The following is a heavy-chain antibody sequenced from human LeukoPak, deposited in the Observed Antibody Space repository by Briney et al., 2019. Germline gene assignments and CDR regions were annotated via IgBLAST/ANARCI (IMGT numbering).Heavy chain of an antibody. CDR3: AKDMTHYYDSSGQTYFDY. CDR1: GFTFSSYA. Sequence: GGSLRLSCAASGFTFSSYAMSWVRQAPGKGLEWVSAISGSGGSTYYADSVKGRFTISRDNPKNTLYLQMNSLRAEDTALYYCAKDMTHYYDSSGQTYFDYWGQGTLVTVSS. D-gene: IGHD3-22*01. J-gene: IGHJ4*02. CDR2: ISGSGGST. V-gene: IGHV3-23*01.